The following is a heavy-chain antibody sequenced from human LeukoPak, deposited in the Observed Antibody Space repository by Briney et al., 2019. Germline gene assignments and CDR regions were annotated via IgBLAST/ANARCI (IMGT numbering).Heavy chain of an antibody. Sequence: SETLSLTCTVSGGSISGYYWSWIRQPPGKGLEWIGYIYYSGSANYNPSLKSRVTISVDTSKNQFSLKLSSVTAADTAVYYCAAGGYSSSWLPGYWGQGTLVTVSS. D-gene: IGHD6-13*01. CDR1: GGSISGYY. CDR2: IYYSGSA. CDR3: AAGGYSSSWLPGY. V-gene: IGHV4-59*08. J-gene: IGHJ4*02.